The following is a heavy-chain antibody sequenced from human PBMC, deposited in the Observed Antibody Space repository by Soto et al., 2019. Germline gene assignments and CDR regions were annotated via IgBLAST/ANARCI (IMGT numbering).Heavy chain of an antibody. CDR2: ISAHDGNT. Sequence: QVHLVQSGAEVKKPGASVKVSCKGSGYAFTTYGITWVRLAPGQGLGWMGWISAHDGNTNYAQKPQGRVTVTTDTSTSTAYTALRSLRSDDTAVYYCARGRYGDYWGQGALVTVSS. CDR3: ARGRYGDY. J-gene: IGHJ4*02. D-gene: IGHD1-1*01. V-gene: IGHV1-18*01. CDR1: GYAFTTYG.